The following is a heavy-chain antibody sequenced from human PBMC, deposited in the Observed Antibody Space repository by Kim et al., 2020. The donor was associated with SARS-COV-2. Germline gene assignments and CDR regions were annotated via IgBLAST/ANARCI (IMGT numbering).Heavy chain of an antibody. CDR1: GGTFSSYA. D-gene: IGHD1-26*01. Sequence: SVKVSCKASGGTFSSYAISWVRQAPGQGLEWMGGIIPIFGTANYAQKFQGRVTITADESTSTAYMELSSLRSEDTAVYYCARHMGATGGYYYYGMDVWGQGTTVTVSS. V-gene: IGHV1-69*13. CDR2: IIPIFGTA. CDR3: ARHMGATGGYYYYGMDV. J-gene: IGHJ6*02.